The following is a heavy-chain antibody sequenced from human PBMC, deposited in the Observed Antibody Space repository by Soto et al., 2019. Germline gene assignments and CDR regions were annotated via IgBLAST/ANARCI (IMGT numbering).Heavy chain of an antibody. CDR3: AREDIAARHQNWFDP. J-gene: IGHJ5*02. Sequence: PGGSLRLSCAASGFTFSSYGMHWVRQAPGKGLEWVAVIWYDGSNKYYADSVKGRFTISRDNSKNTLYLQMNSLRAEDTAVYYCAREDIAARHQNWFDPWGQGTLVTVSS. V-gene: IGHV3-33*01. D-gene: IGHD6-6*01. CDR2: IWYDGSNK. CDR1: GFTFSSYG.